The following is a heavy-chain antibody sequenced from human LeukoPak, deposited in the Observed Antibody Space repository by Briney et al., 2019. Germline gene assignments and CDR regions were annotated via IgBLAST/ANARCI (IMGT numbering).Heavy chain of an antibody. J-gene: IGHJ4*02. D-gene: IGHD6-13*01. V-gene: IGHV1-2*02. CDR1: GYTFTGDY. CDR2: INPNSGDT. Sequence: ASVKVSCKASGYTFTGDYIHWVRQAPGQGLEWMGWINPNSGDTNYAQTFQGRVTMTRDTSISTAYMELSRLRSDDTALYYCARRDGYSSSPDYWGQGTLVTVSS. CDR3: ARRDGYSSSPDY.